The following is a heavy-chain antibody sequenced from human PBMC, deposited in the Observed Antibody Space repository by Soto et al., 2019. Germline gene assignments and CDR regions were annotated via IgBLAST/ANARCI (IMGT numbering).Heavy chain of an antibody. CDR3: ARVAYDYVWGSYRYSDYGLDV. D-gene: IGHD3-16*02. CDR2: IKQDGSEK. V-gene: IGHV3-7*01. CDR1: GFTFSSYW. Sequence: EVQLVESGGGLVQPGGSLRLSCAASGFTFSSYWMNWVRQAPGKGLEWVANIKQDGSEKYYVDSVKGRFTLSRDNAKNSLYLQMRSLRAEDTAVYYCARVAYDYVWGSYRYSDYGLDVWGQGTTVTVSS. J-gene: IGHJ6*02.